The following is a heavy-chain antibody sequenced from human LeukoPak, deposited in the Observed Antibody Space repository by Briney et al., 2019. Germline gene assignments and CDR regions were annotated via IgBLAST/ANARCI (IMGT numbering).Heavy chain of an antibody. J-gene: IGHJ5*02. V-gene: IGHV4-59*11. CDR3: AGEGGNWFDP. Sequence: SETLSFTCTVSGASINDHYWSRIRQPPGEGLEWIGYFYSRGSTKYNPSLKSRVTISIDTAKNQFSLKLSSVTPADTAVYYCAGEGGNWFDPWGQGTLVTVSS. D-gene: IGHD1-26*01. CDR2: FYSRGST. CDR1: GASINDHY.